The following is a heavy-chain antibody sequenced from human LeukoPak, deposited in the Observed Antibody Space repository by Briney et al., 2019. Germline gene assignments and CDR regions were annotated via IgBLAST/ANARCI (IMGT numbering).Heavy chain of an antibody. J-gene: IGHJ4*02. V-gene: IGHV5-51*01. CDR2: IYPGDSDT. D-gene: IGHD5-12*01. Sequence: KDGASLQISCKGSGYSFTSYWIGWVRQMPGKGLEWMGIIYPGDSDTRYSPSFQGQVTISADKSISTAYLQWSSLKASDTAMYYCARHAGGYDSRTDYWGQGTLVTVSS. CDR3: ARHAGGYDSRTDY. CDR1: GYSFTSYW.